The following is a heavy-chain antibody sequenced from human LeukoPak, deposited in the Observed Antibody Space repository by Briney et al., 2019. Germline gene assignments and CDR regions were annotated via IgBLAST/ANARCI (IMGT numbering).Heavy chain of an antibody. Sequence: SETLSLTCTVSGGSISSGGYYWSWIRQHPGKGLEWIGYIYYSGSTYYNPSLKSRVTISVDTSKNQFSLKLSSVTAADTAVYYCARGSPHATVTTHWGQGTLVTVSS. J-gene: IGHJ4*02. V-gene: IGHV4-31*03. D-gene: IGHD4-17*01. CDR2: IYYSGST. CDR3: ARGSPHATVTTH. CDR1: GGSISSGGYY.